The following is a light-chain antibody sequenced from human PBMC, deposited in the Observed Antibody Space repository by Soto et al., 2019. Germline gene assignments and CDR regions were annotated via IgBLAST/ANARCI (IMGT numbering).Light chain of an antibody. Sequence: QSALTQPASVSGSPGQSITISCTGTSSDIGAYNYVSWYQQHPGKAPKLLIYGVTDRPSGVSHRFSGSRSDSTASLTISGLQAEDEADYYCSSYTSSSTLIFGGGTKLTVL. CDR2: GVT. CDR3: SSYTSSSTLI. V-gene: IGLV2-14*01. J-gene: IGLJ2*01. CDR1: SSDIGAYNY.